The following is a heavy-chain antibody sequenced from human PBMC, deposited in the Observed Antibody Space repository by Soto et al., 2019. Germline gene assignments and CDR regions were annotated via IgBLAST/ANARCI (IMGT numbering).Heavy chain of an antibody. Sequence: PGGSLRLSCAASGFTFSSYWMSWVRQAPGKGLEWVANIKQDGSEKYYVDSVKGRFTISRDNAKNSLYLQMNSLRAEDTAVYYCARDSYRVAASLRYYYYGMDVWGQGTTVTVSS. CDR2: IKQDGSEK. CDR1: GFTFSSYW. CDR3: ARDSYRVAASLRYYYYGMDV. D-gene: IGHD6-19*01. J-gene: IGHJ6*02. V-gene: IGHV3-7*01.